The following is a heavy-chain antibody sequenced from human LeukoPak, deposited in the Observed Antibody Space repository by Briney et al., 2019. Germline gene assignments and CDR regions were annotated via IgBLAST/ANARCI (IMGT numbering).Heavy chain of an antibody. V-gene: IGHV3-23*01. D-gene: IGHD3-10*01. CDR2: ISGNGVYT. CDR3: AKDRDYKDKSTWRTFDY. CDR1: GFTFITHG. Sequence: GGSLRLSCGGSGFTFITHGVAWVRQAPGKGLEWVSIISGNGVYTYYADSVKGRFTISRDNSKNMVYLQMNSLRTDDTAIYCCAKDRDYKDKSTWRTFDYWGRGTLVTVSS. J-gene: IGHJ4*02.